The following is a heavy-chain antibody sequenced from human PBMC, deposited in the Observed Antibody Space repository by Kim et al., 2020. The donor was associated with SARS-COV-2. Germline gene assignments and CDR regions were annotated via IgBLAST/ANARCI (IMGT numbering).Heavy chain of an antibody. D-gene: IGHD5-12*01. J-gene: IGHJ6*02. CDR1: GFTFDDYA. CDR3: AKDALRGYSGYDYPGDV. Sequence: GGSLRLSCAASGFTFDDYAMHWVRQAPGKGLEWVSGISWNSGSIGYADSVKGRFTISRDNAKNSLYLQMNSLRAEDTALYYCAKDALRGYSGYDYPGDVWGQGTTVTVSS. CDR2: ISWNSGSI. V-gene: IGHV3-9*01.